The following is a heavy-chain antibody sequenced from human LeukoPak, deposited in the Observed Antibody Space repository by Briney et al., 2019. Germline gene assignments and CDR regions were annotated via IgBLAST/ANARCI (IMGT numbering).Heavy chain of an antibody. Sequence: SQTLSLTCAVSGGSISSGGYSWSWLRQPPGKGLEWIGYIYHSGSTYYNPSLKSRVTISVDRSKNQFSLKLSSVTAADTAVYYCARERLPYFDYWGQGTLVTVSS. V-gene: IGHV4-30-2*01. CDR2: IYHSGST. CDR1: GGSISSGGYS. CDR3: ARERLPYFDY. J-gene: IGHJ4*02.